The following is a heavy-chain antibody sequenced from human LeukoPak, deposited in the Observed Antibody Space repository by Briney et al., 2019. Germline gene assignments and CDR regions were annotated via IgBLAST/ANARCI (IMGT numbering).Heavy chain of an antibody. CDR1: GFTFSNYA. CDR3: AREAYNAFDY. CDR2: ISGSGGST. Sequence: GGSLRLSCAASGFTFSNYAMNWVRQAPGKGLEWVSSISGSGGSTYYADSVKGRFTISRDNAKNSLYLQMNSLRAEDTAFYYCAREAYNAFDYWARGTLVTVSS. V-gene: IGHV3-23*01. J-gene: IGHJ4*02. D-gene: IGHD1-1*01.